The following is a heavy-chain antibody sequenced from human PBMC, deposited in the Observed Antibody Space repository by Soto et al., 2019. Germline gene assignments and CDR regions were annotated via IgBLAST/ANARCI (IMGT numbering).Heavy chain of an antibody. V-gene: IGHV4-38-2*02. CDR2: IYHSGST. CDR3: AREERKGVISWFDP. J-gene: IGHJ5*02. Sequence: SETLSLTCAVSGYSISSGYYWGWIRQPPGKGLEWIGSIYHSGSTYYNPSLKSRVTISVDTSKNQFSLKLSSVTAADTAVYYCAREERKGVISWFDPWGQGTPVTVSS. CDR1: GYSISSGYY.